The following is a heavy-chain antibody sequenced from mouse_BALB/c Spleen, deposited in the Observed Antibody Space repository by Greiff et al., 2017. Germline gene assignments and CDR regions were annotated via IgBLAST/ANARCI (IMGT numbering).Heavy chain of an antibody. CDR2: IDPANGNT. CDR3: ARQLGLRYYAMDY. D-gene: IGHD3-1*01. V-gene: IGHV14-3*02. CDR1: GFNIKDTY. Sequence: VQLQQSGAELVKPGASVKLSCTASGFNIKDTYMHWVKQRPEQGLEWIGRIDPANGNTKYDPKFQGKATITADTSSNTAYLQLSSLTSEDTAVYYCARQLGLRYYAMDYWGQGTSVTVS. J-gene: IGHJ4*01.